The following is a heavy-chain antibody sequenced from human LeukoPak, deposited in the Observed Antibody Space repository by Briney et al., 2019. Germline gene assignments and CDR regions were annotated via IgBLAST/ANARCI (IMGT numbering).Heavy chain of an antibody. V-gene: IGHV3-30*04. CDR1: GFTFSSYA. J-gene: IGHJ6*04. Sequence: GGSLRLSCAASGFTFSSYAMHWVRQAPGKGLEWVAVISYDGSNKYYADSVKGRFTISRDNSKNTLYLQMNSLKAEDTAVYYCGRVGSLWGMDGGAKGTTMTVP. CDR3: GRVGSLWGMDG. D-gene: IGHD3-16*01. CDR2: ISYDGSNK.